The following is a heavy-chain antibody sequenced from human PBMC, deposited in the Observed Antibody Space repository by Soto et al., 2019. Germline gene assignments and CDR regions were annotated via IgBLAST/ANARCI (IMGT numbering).Heavy chain of an antibody. Sequence: GGSLRLSCAASGFTFSSYWMSWVRQAPGKGLEWVANIKQDGSEKYYVDSVKGRFTISRDNAKNSLYLQMNSLRAEDTAVYYCARDYNYIVAGRALVDAFDIWGQGTMVTVSS. CDR3: ARDYNYIVAGRALVDAFDI. CDR2: IKQDGSEK. CDR1: GFTFSSYW. V-gene: IGHV3-7*05. J-gene: IGHJ3*02. D-gene: IGHD5-12*01.